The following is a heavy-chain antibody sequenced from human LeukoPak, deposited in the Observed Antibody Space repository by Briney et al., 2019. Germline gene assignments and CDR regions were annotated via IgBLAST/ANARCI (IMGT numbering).Heavy chain of an antibody. V-gene: IGHV3-23*01. CDR1: GFTFSSYD. CDR3: AKSDSSGWFYSDY. Sequence: PGGSLRLSCAASGFTFSSYDMSWVRQAPGKGLEWVSVISGSGGSTYYADSVKGRFTISRDNSKNTLYLQMNSLRAEDTAVYYCAKSDSSGWFYSDYWGQGTLVTVSS. D-gene: IGHD6-19*01. J-gene: IGHJ4*02. CDR2: ISGSGGST.